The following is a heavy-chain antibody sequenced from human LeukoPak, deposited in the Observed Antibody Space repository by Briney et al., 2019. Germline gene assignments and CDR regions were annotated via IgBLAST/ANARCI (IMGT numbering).Heavy chain of an antibody. J-gene: IGHJ4*02. CDR2: IYYSGST. CDR1: GGSISSYY. CDR3: ARGNYGDYGGDFDH. D-gene: IGHD4-17*01. Sequence: SETLSLTCTVSGGSISSYYWSWIRQPPGKGLEWIGYIYYSGSTNYNPSLKSRVTISVDTSKNQFSLKLSSVTAADTAVYYCARGNYGDYGGDFDHWGQGTLVTVSS. V-gene: IGHV4-59*01.